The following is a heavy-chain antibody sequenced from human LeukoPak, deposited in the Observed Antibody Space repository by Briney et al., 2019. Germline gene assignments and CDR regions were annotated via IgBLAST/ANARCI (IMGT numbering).Heavy chain of an antibody. Sequence: SETLSLTCTVSGGSISSGYYWGWIRQPPGKGLEWIGSIYHSGSTYYNPSLKSRVTISVDTSKNQFSLKLSSVTAADTAVYYCAREDRAAAGTWAFDIWGQGTMVTVSS. CDR1: GGSISSGYY. CDR3: AREDRAAAGTWAFDI. V-gene: IGHV4-38-2*02. CDR2: IYHSGST. J-gene: IGHJ3*02. D-gene: IGHD6-13*01.